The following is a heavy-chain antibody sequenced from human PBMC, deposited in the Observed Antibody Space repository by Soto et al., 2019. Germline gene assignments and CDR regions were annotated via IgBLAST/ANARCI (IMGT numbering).Heavy chain of an antibody. V-gene: IGHV4-34*01. D-gene: IGHD4-4*01. Sequence: SETLSLTYGVYGGYFTAYYWRWIRQPPGKGLEFIGEINHSASTNYSPSLKSRVTISIDTSRNHFSLTLRSVTAADTAVYYCAKIPVTKMYYYYYGMDVWGQGPTVTVSS. J-gene: IGHJ6*02. CDR1: GGYFTAYY. CDR2: INHSAST. CDR3: AKIPVTKMYYYYYGMDV.